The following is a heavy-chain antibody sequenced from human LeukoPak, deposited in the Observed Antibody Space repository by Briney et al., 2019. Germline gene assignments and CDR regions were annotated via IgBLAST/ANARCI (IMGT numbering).Heavy chain of an antibody. D-gene: IGHD4-17*01. CDR2: IYYSGST. CDR1: GGSISSYY. J-gene: IGHJ5*02. CDR3: ARDRGDYAGWFAP. V-gene: IGHV4-59*01. Sequence: SETLSLTCTVSGGSISSYYWSWIRQPPGKGLEWIGYIYYSGSTNYNPSLKSRVTISVDTSKNQFSLKLSSVTAADTAVYYCARDRGDYAGWFAPWGQGTLVTVSS.